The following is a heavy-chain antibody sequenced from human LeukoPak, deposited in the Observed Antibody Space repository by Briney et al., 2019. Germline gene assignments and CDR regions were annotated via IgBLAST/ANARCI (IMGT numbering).Heavy chain of an antibody. Sequence: SQTLSLTCTVSGNSISSGDYYWSWIRQPAGKGLEWIGRIYTSGSTTYNPSLKSRVTISGDTSENQFSLRLSSVTAADTAVYYCARASYSYDISGWVPFDYWGQGPLVTVSS. CDR1: GNSISSGDYY. J-gene: IGHJ4*02. CDR2: IYTSGST. CDR3: ARASYSYDISGWVPFDY. D-gene: IGHD3-22*01. V-gene: IGHV4-61*02.